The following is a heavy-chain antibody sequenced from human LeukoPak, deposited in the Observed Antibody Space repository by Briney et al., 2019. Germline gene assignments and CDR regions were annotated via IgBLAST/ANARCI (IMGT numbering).Heavy chain of an antibody. J-gene: IGHJ3*02. Sequence: SETLSLTCAVYGGSFSGFYWSWIRQSPGKGLEWIGEINPSGFTNYNPSLKSRVTILEDTSKNQFSLKVKSVTAADTAVYYCAKGGTGAYFLIWSQGTKVTVSS. CDR1: GGSFSGFY. V-gene: IGHV4-34*01. CDR3: AKGGTGAYFLI. D-gene: IGHD1-26*01. CDR2: INPSGFT.